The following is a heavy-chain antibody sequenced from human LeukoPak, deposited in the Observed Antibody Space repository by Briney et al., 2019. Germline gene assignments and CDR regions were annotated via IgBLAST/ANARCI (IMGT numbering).Heavy chain of an antibody. CDR1: GGSLSSSSYS. D-gene: IGHD1-14*01. Sequence: PSETLSLTCTVSGGSLSSSSYSWGWIRQPPGKGLEWIGSIYYSGSTYYNPSLKSRVTISVDTSKNQFSLKLSSVIAADSAVFYCARHAHNNYDFYYMDVWGKGTTVTVSS. J-gene: IGHJ6*03. V-gene: IGHV4-39*01. CDR2: IYYSGST. CDR3: ARHAHNNYDFYYMDV.